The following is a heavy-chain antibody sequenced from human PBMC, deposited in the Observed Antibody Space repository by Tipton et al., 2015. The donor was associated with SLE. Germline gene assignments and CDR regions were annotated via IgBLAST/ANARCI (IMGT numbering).Heavy chain of an antibody. D-gene: IGHD6-6*01. Sequence: TLSLTCSVSGGSISSILSYWGWIRQPPGKGLGWIGSFHYSGATYSNPSLKSRVTMSLDTSKNQISLKLRSVTVADTAVYYCARTSSPWYFDVWGRGTLVTVSS. CDR3: ARTSSPWYFDV. CDR1: GGSISSILSY. J-gene: IGHJ2*01. V-gene: IGHV4-39*07. CDR2: FHYSGAT.